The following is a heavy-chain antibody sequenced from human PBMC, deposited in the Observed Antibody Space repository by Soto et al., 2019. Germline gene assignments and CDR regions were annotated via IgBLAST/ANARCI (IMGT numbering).Heavy chain of an antibody. D-gene: IGHD5-12*01. CDR1: GGTFSSYA. CDR3: ARTLNSGYDPFYFDY. Sequence: SVKVSCKASGGTFSSYAISWVRQAPGQGLEWMGGIIPIFGTANYAQKFQGRVTITADESTSTAYMELSSLRSEDTAVYYCARTLNSGYDPFYFDYWGQGTLVTVSS. J-gene: IGHJ4*02. V-gene: IGHV1-69*13. CDR2: IIPIFGTA.